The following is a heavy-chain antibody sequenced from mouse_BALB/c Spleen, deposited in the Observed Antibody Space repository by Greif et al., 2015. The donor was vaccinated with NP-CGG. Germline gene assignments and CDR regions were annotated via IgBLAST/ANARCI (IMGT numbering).Heavy chain of an antibody. Sequence: EVQGVESGGGLVKPGGSLKLSCAASGFTFRDYYMYWARQTPEKRLEWVATISDGGSYTYYPDSVKGRFTISRDNAKNNLYLQMSSLKSEDTAMYYCARDGVTGTGFDYWSQGTTLTASS. V-gene: IGHV5-4*02. D-gene: IGHD4-1*01. J-gene: IGHJ2*01. CDR2: ISDGGSYT. CDR3: ARDGVTGTGFDY. CDR1: GFTFRDYY.